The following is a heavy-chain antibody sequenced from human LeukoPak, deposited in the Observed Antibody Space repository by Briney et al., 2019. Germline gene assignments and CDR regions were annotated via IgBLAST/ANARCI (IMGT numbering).Heavy chain of an antibody. CDR2: IYYSGST. CDR3: ASGRYYDFWSGYYTYFDY. CDR1: GGSISSDY. V-gene: IGHV4-39*01. Sequence: SETLSLTCTVSGGSISSDYWSWIRQPPGKGLEWIGSIYYSGSTYYNPSLKSRVTISVDTSKNQFSLKLSSVTAADTAVYYCASGRYYDFWSGYYTYFDYWGQGTLVTVSS. J-gene: IGHJ4*02. D-gene: IGHD3-3*01.